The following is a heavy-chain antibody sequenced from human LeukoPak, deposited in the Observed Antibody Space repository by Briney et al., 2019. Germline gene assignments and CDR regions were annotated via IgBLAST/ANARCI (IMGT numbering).Heavy chain of an antibody. D-gene: IGHD3-22*01. V-gene: IGHV3-7*01. J-gene: IGHJ3*02. CDR3: ARARGPGGTTMIVVVITRDDAFDI. CDR1: VFTFSSYW. CDR2: IKQDGSEK. Sequence: GGSLRLSCAAAVFTFSSYWMSWVRQAPGKGLEWVANIKQDGSEKYYVDSVKGRFTISRGNAKNSLYLQMNSLRAEDTAVYYCARARGPGGTTMIVVVITRDDAFDIWGQGTMVTVSS.